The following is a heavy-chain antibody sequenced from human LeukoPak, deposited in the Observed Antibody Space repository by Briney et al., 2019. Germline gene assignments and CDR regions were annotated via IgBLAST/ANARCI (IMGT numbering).Heavy chain of an antibody. V-gene: IGHV1-2*02. Sequence: ASVTVSCKASGYTFTGYYMHWVRQAPGQGLEWMGWINPNSGGTNYAQKFQGRVTMTRDTSISTAYMELSRLRSDDTAVYYCARVFFPYYYDSSGYYERRNWFDPWGQGTLVTVSS. D-gene: IGHD3-22*01. CDR2: INPNSGGT. CDR1: GYTFTGYY. J-gene: IGHJ5*02. CDR3: ARVFFPYYYDSSGYYERRNWFDP.